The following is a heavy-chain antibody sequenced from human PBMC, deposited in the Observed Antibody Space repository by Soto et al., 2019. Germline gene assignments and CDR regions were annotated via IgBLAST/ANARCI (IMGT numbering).Heavy chain of an antibody. V-gene: IGHV5-10-1*01. D-gene: IGHD3-22*01. J-gene: IGHJ3*01. Sequence: LKISCNVSVYSFTTFWISWGRQMPEKGLEWMGRLDPADSFTNYSPSFQGHVTISVDKSINTAYLQWSSLKASDTAIYYCARHLYDNLNYIDALDVRGQGTTVTVSS. CDR2: LDPADSFT. CDR3: ARHLYDNLNYIDALDV. CDR1: VYSFTTFW.